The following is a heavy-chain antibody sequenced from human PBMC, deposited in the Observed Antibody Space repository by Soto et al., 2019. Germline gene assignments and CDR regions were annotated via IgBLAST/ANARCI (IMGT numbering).Heavy chain of an antibody. J-gene: IGHJ4*02. CDR2: ISTYTGNT. D-gene: IGHD2-15*01. Sequence: QVQLVQSGAEVKKPGASVKVSCKASGYSFTSYGISWVRRAPGQGLEWMGWISTYTGNTNYAQKLQGRLTTTTDTATSTVYMELRSLRADDTAVYYCARDVGVSTLPYYFDYWGQGTLVTVSS. CDR3: ARDVGVSTLPYYFDY. V-gene: IGHV1-18*01. CDR1: GYSFTSYG.